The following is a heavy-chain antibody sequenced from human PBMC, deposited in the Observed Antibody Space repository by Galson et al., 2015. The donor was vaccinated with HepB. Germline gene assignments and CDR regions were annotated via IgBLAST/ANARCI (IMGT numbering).Heavy chain of an antibody. J-gene: IGHJ4*02. CDR3: ARDPGSYGYADCGGNYADY. CDR1: GFTFSSYA. CDR2: ISYDGSNK. V-gene: IGHV3-30*04. D-gene: IGHD4-23*01. Sequence: SLRLSCAASGFTFSSYAMHWVRQAPGKGLEWVAVISYDGSNKYYADSVKGRFTISRDNSKNTLYLQMNSLRAEDTAVYYCARDPGSYGYADCGGNYADYWGQGTLVTVSS.